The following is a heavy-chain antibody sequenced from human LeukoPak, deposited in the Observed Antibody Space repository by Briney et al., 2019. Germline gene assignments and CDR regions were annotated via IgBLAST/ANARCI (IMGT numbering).Heavy chain of an antibody. CDR2: ISVHNGNT. CDR1: GYTFSSYA. D-gene: IGHD2-21*01. Sequence: ASVKVSCKASGYTFSSYAIAWVRQAPGQGPEWMGSISVHNGNTEYAQKLQGRVTMTTDTFTNTAYMELWNLRPDDTAVYYCARSRVSHATVSTLLYCGQGTLVTVSS. CDR3: ARSRVSHATVSTLLY. J-gene: IGHJ4*02. V-gene: IGHV1-18*01.